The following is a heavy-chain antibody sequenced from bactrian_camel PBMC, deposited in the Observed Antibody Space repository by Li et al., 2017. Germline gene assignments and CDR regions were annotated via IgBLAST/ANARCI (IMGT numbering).Heavy chain of an antibody. CDR1: GISYVTDC. J-gene: IGHJ6*01. Sequence: HVQLVESGGGSAQAGGSLRLSCEASGISYVTDCMGWFRQAPGKEREGVAAIDNAGSATYTYAVQGRFIISLDNTKTTVYLQMNNVKPEDTATYYCAADPQFRPYEGRWDSRPADFGYWGQGTQVTVS. CDR3: AADPQFRPYEGRWDSRPADFGY. D-gene: IGHD2*01. V-gene: IGHV3S53*01. CDR2: IDNAGSA.